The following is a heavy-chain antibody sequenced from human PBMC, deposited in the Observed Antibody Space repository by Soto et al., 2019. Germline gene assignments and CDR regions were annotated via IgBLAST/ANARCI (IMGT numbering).Heavy chain of an antibody. Sequence: QLQLQESGPGLVKPSETLSLTCTVSGVSMINTSYYWGWIRQSPGKGLEWIGTIYFSGNTFYNPSLKSRLTISIDRSRNQFSLRLTSVTAADTAVYYCARHGSSWGQGTLVAVSS. CDR1: GVSMINTSYY. V-gene: IGHV4-39*01. J-gene: IGHJ5*02. CDR2: IYFSGNT. CDR3: ARHGSS.